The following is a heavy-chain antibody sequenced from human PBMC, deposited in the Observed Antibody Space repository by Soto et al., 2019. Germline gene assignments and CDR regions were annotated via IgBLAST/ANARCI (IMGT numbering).Heavy chain of an antibody. J-gene: IGHJ4*02. CDR1: GYTFTSYA. CDR3: ARDYDLRVATTNQFDY. V-gene: IGHV1-3*01. CDR2: INAGNGNT. Sequence: APVKVSCKASGYTFTSYAMHWVRQARGQRLGWMGWINAGNGNTKYSQKFQGRVTITRDTSASTAYMELSSLRSEDTAVYYCARDYDLRVATTNQFDYWGQGTLVTVSS. D-gene: IGHD5-12*01.